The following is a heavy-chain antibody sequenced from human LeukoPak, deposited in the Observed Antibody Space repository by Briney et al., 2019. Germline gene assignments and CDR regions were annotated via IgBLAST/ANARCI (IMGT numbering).Heavy chain of an antibody. J-gene: IGHJ3*01. Sequence: PETLSLTCAVYGGSFSGYYWSWIRQPPGKGLEWIGEINHSGSTNYNPSLKSRVTISVDTSKNQFSLKLSSVTAADTAVYYCARGGWFTGRDWGQGTMVTVSS. CDR3: ARGGWFTGRD. V-gene: IGHV4-34*01. D-gene: IGHD2-8*02. CDR2: INHSGST. CDR1: GGSFSGYY.